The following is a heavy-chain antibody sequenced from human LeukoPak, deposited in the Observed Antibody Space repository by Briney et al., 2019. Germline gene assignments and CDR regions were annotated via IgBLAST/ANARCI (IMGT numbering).Heavy chain of an antibody. CDR1: GFTFSSYA. CDR2: ISATGTST. D-gene: IGHD1-26*01. CDR3: AKDSGTYYKAFDY. J-gene: IGHJ4*02. V-gene: IGHV3-23*01. Sequence: PGGSLRLSCAASGFTFSSYAMTWVRQAPGKGLEWVSTISATGTSTYYADSVKGRLTISRDNSKNTLYLQMNSLRPEDTAVYSCAKDSGTYYKAFDYWGQGTLVTVSS.